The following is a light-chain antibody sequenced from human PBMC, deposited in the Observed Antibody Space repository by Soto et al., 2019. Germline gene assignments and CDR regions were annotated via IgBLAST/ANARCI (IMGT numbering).Light chain of an antibody. CDR2: EVS. CDR3: GSYAGYGV. Sequence: QSALTQPASVSGSPGQSITISCTGTSSDVGSYNLVSWYQQHPGKAPKLMIYEVSKRPSGVSNRFSGSKSGNTASLTISGLKAEDEADYYCGSYAGYGVFGTGTKVTVL. V-gene: IGLV2-23*02. J-gene: IGLJ1*01. CDR1: SSDVGSYNL.